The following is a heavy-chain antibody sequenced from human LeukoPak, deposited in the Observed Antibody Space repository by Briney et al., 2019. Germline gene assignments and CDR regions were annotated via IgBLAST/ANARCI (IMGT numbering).Heavy chain of an antibody. CDR1: GSIFTDYY. V-gene: IGHV1-46*01. CDR2: LNSSGGST. D-gene: IGHD1-26*01. Sequence: RASVKVSCKTSGSIFTDYYIHWVRQAPGQGLEWMGILNSSGGSTTYAQKFQGRITMTRDASTSTVYMELRSLRSEDTAVYYCARDRWELPYYFDYWGQGTLVTVSS. CDR3: ARDRWELPYYFDY. J-gene: IGHJ4*02.